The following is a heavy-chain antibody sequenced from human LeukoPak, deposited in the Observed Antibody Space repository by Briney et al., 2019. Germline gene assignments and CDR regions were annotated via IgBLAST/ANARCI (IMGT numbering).Heavy chain of an antibody. CDR1: GGTFSSYA. CDR2: IIPIFGIA. J-gene: IGHJ6*02. CDR3: ASLKGGSGSYSSFYYYYGMDV. D-gene: IGHD3-10*01. Sequence: GASVKVSCKASGGTFSSYAISWVRQAPGQGLEWMGRIIPIFGIANYAQKFQGRVTITADKSTSTAYMELSSLRSEDTAVYYCASLKGGSGSYSSFYYYYGMDVWGRGTTVTVSS. V-gene: IGHV1-69*04.